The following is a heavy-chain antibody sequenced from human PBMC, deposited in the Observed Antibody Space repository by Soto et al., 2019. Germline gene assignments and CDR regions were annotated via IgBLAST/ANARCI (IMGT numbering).Heavy chain of an antibody. CDR1: GGTFSSYA. Sequence: QVQLVQSGAEVKKPGSSVKVTCKASGGTFSSYAISWVRQAPGQGLEWMGGIIPIFGTANYAQKFQGRVTITADESTSTAYMELSSLRSEDTAVYYCARGGGYCTNGVCYRFDYWGQGTLVTVSS. CDR3: ARGGGYCTNGVCYRFDY. J-gene: IGHJ4*02. CDR2: IIPIFGTA. D-gene: IGHD2-8*01. V-gene: IGHV1-69*01.